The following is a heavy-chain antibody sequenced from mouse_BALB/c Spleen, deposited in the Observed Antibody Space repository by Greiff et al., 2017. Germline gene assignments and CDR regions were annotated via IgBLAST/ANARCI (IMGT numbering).Heavy chain of an antibody. D-gene: IGHD3-3*01. CDR2: IWTGGGT. V-gene: IGHV2-9-2*01. CDR3: VRVAGRRYFDY. CDR1: GFSLTSYD. Sequence: QVHVKQSGPGLVAPSQSLSITCTVSGFSLTSYDISWIRQPPGKGLEWLGVIWTGGGTNYNSAFMSRLSISKDNSKSQVFLKMNSLQTDDTAIYYCVRVAGRRYFDYWGQGTTLTVSS. J-gene: IGHJ2*01.